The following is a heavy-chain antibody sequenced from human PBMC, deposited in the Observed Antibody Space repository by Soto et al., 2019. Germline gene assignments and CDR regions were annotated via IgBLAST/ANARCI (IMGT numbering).Heavy chain of an antibody. V-gene: IGHV3-53*01. CDR1: GFTVSSNY. J-gene: IGHJ4*02. CDR2: IYSGGST. CDR3: ARNRDYFDY. Sequence: GGSVRLSCAASGFTVSSNYMSWVRQAPGKGLEWVSVIYSGGSTYYADSVKGRFTISRDNSKNTLYLQMNSLRAEDKAVYFCARNRDYFDYWGQGTLVTVSS.